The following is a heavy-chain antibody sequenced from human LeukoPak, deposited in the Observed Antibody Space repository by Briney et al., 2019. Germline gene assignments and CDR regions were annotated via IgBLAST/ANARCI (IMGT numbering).Heavy chain of an antibody. D-gene: IGHD3-22*01. CDR2: IGLHGYPL. CDR1: GFSFSVYE. V-gene: IGHV3-48*03. CDR3: ARKDFSSGSFTY. Sequence: PGGSLRLSCAASGFSFSVYEMHWVRQAPGKGLEWISYIGLHGYPLDYADSVKGRFTISRDNAKNSLYLDMSSLTAEDTAVYYCARKDFSSGSFTYWGQGTLVTVSS. J-gene: IGHJ4*02.